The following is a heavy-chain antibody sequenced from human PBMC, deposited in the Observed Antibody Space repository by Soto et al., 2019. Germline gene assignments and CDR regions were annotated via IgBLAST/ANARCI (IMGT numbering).Heavy chain of an antibody. J-gene: IGHJ6*02. V-gene: IGHV3-7*01. D-gene: IGHD5-12*01. CDR1: GFTFTTYW. CDR3: ARDYYRFNSGYGFSMDV. CDR2: IKQDGSEK. Sequence: GGSLRLSCAASGFTFTTYWMSWVRQAPGKGLECVANIKQDGSEKFYVGSVKGRFTISRDNAKNSLYLQMNSLRAEDTVVYYCARDYYRFNSGYGFSMDVWGQGTTVTVSS.